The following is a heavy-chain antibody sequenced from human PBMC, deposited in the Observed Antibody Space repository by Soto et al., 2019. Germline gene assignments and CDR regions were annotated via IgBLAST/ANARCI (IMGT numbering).Heavy chain of an antibody. D-gene: IGHD2-15*01. CDR1: GAXISSYY. CDR3: ARAGAATLSDY. J-gene: IGHJ4*02. CDR2: IYYSGST. V-gene: IGHV4-59*01. Sequence: SETLSLTCSVSGAXISSYYCSWIRQPPGKGLEWIGYIYYSGSTNYNPSLKSRVTISVDTSKNQFSLKLSSVTAADTAVYYCARAGAATLSDYWGQGTLVTVSS.